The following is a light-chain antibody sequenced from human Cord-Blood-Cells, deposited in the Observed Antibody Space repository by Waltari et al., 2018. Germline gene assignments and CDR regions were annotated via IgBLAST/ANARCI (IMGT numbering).Light chain of an antibody. CDR1: QSVFYSSNNKND. CDR2: WAA. V-gene: IGKV4-1*01. Sequence: DIVMTQAPDSLAVSLGDSATTHCKSSQSVFYSSNNKNDLAWYQQKPGQPPKLLICWAATRESGVPDRFSGSGSGSYFTLTISSLQAEDVADYYCQQYYGTPPTFGQGTKVEIK. J-gene: IGKJ1*01. CDR3: QQYYGTPPT.